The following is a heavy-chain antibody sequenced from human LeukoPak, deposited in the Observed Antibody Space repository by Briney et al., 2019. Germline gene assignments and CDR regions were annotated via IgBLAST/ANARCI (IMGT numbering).Heavy chain of an antibody. CDR2: INHSGST. J-gene: IGHJ4*02. CDR1: GGSFSGYY. CDR3: ARSLSHLPQNRLLFLGHYFDY. Sequence: PSETLSLTCAVYGGSFSGYYWSWIRQPPGKGLEWIGEINHSGSTNYNPSLKSRVTISVDTSKNQFSLKLSSVTAADTAVYYCARSLSHLPQNRLLFLGHYFDYWGQGTLVTVSS. V-gene: IGHV4-34*01. D-gene: IGHD3-3*01.